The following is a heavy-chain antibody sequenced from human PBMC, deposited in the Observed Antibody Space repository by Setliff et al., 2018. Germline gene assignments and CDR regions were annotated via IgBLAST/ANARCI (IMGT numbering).Heavy chain of an antibody. D-gene: IGHD5-12*01. Sequence: SETLSLTCAVYGGSFSDYYWRWIRQPPGKGLEWIGSISHSGSTNYNPSLKSRVTISVDTSKNQFSLKLSSVTAADTAVYYCARGGYSRGAPVDYFDYWGQGTLVTVSS. CDR1: GGSFSDYY. CDR3: ARGGYSRGAPVDYFDY. V-gene: IGHV4-34*01. J-gene: IGHJ4*02. CDR2: ISHSGST.